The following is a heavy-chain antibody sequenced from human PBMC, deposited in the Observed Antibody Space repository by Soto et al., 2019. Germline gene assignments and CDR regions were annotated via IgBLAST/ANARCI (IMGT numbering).Heavy chain of an antibody. CDR2: IYYTGST. D-gene: IGHD4-17*01. J-gene: IGHJ6*02. CDR3: ARIHSGDEPSYDYYGMDV. Sequence: QVQLQESGPGVLKPSQILSLTCTVSAGSFSSGAYYWSWVRQPPRPRLKWLGYIYYTGSTFNNQSLKSRVSISIDTPKTQFSLKLSSVTAADTAVYYCARIHSGDEPSYDYYGMDVWGQGTTVSVSS. CDR1: AGSFSSGAYY. V-gene: IGHV4-30-4*08.